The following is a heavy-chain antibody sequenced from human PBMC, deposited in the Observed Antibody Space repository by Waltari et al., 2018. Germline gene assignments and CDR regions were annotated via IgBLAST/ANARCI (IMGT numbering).Heavy chain of an antibody. CDR2: SYPGDSDT. V-gene: IGHV5-51*01. D-gene: IGHD3-22*01. J-gene: IGHJ4*02. CDR3: ARIYDSSGYYLDY. Sequence: EVQLVQSGAEVKKPGESLKISCKGSGYSFTSYWIGWVRQMPGKGLEWMGISYPGDSDTRYSPSFQCQVTISADKSISTAYLQWSSLKASDTAMYYCARIYDSSGYYLDYWGQGTLVTVSS. CDR1: GYSFTSYW.